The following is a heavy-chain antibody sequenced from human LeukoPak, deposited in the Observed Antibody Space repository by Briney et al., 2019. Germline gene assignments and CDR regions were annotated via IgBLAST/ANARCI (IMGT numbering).Heavy chain of an antibody. V-gene: IGHV3-21*01. CDR3: ARLIAVAGSNDY. D-gene: IGHD6-19*01. J-gene: IGHJ4*02. CDR1: GFTFSSYN. CDR2: ISSSSSYI. Sequence: PGGSLRLSCAASGFTFSSYNMNWVRQAPGKGLEWVSSISSSSSYIYYADSVKGRFTISRDSAKNSLYLQMNSLRAEDTAVYYCARLIAVAGSNDYWGQGTLVTVSS.